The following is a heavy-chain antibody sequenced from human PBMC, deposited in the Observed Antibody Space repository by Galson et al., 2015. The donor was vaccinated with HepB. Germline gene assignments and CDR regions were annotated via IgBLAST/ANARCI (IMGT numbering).Heavy chain of an antibody. CDR1: GDSVTSNSAV. Sequence: CAISGDSVTSNSAVWNWIRQSPSRSLKWLGRTYFRSQWRIDYSVSVKSRITINADTSQNQFSLHLNSMTPEDTAVYYCAYGSDVWGQGTTVIVSS. J-gene: IGHJ6*02. V-gene: IGHV6-1*01. CDR2: TYFRSQWRI. CDR3: AYGSDV.